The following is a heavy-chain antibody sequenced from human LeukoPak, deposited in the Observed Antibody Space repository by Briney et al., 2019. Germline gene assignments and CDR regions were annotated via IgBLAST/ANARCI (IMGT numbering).Heavy chain of an antibody. V-gene: IGHV3-74*01. CDR3: VRGNDYGGPHY. J-gene: IGHJ4*02. D-gene: IGHD4-23*01. CDR2: ISGGGVTT. Sequence: GGSLRLSCAASGFTFSSYWMHWVRQAPGKGLEWVSGISGGGVTTYYADSVKGRFTISRDNGKNTLFLQMNSLRAEDAAVYYCVRGNDYGGPHYWGQGTLVTVSS. CDR1: GFTFSSYW.